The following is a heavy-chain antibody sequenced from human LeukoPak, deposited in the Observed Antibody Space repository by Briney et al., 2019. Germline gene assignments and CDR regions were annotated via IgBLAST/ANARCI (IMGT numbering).Heavy chain of an antibody. CDR1: GFTFSSYA. CDR2: ISGSGGST. Sequence: GGSLRLSCAASGFTFSSYAMGWVRQAPGKGLEWVSVISGSGGSTYYADSVKGRFTISRDNSKNTLYLQMNSLRAEDTAVYYCAKSVESAVTTNPYFDYWGQGTLVTVSS. CDR3: AKSVESAVTTNPYFDY. D-gene: IGHD4-17*01. J-gene: IGHJ4*02. V-gene: IGHV3-23*01.